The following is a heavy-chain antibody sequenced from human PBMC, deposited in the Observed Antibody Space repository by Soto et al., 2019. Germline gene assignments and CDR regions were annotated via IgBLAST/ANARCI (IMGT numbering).Heavy chain of an antibody. Sequence: SQTLSLTCAITGDSVSSNSAGWSWVRQSPSRGLEWLGRTYYRSKWYYEYAVSVRGRITINPDTSKDQYSLQLNSVTPEDTAVYFCARGEQYSGRIFDYWGQGTLVTVSS. V-gene: IGHV6-1*01. D-gene: IGHD1-26*01. CDR1: GDSVSSNSAG. J-gene: IGHJ4*01. CDR3: ARGEQYSGRIFDY. CDR2: TYYRSKWYY.